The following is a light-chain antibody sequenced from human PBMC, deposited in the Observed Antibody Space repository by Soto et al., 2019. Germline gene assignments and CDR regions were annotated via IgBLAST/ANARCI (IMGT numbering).Light chain of an antibody. CDR2: GSF. V-gene: IGKV3-15*01. J-gene: IGKJ3*01. CDR3: QQYTTSPFT. CDR1: QSVDNN. Sequence: EIVMTQSPVTLSASPGESATLSCRASQSVDNNVAWYQQKPGQAPRLLIVGSFARATGIPARFSGSGSGSEFTLTISGLQSEDFAVYYCQQYTTSPFTFGPGTKVDVK.